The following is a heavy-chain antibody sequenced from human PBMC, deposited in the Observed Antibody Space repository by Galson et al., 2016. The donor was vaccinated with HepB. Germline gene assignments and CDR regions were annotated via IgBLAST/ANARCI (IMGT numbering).Heavy chain of an antibody. V-gene: IGHV3-30*18. CDR3: AKDGGSSSTYPFDH. J-gene: IGHJ4*02. CDR1: GFAFNTFG. CDR2: LSYDGNDR. Sequence: SLRLSCAASGFAFNTFGTHWVRQAPGKGLEWVAGLSYDGNDRYYSDSVKGRFTISRDNSKNTLSLDMSGLRPEDAAVYYCAKDGGSSSTYPFDHWGLGTLVVVSS. D-gene: IGHD1-26*01.